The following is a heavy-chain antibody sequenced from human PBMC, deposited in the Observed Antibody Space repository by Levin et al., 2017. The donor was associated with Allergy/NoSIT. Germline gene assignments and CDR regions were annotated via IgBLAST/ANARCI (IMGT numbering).Heavy chain of an antibody. J-gene: IGHJ4*02. V-gene: IGHV4-59*08. D-gene: IGHD3-22*01. CDR3: ASTDDSSGYHPFFDY. Sequence: SCTVSGGSISSYYWSWIRQPPGKGLEWIGYIYYSGSTNYNPSLKSRVTISVDTSKNQFSLKLSSVTAADTAVYYCASTDDSSGYHPFFDYWGQGTLVTVSS. CDR1: GGSISSYY. CDR2: IYYSGST.